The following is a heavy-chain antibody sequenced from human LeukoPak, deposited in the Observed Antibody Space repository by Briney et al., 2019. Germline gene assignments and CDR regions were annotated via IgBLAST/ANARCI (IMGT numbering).Heavy chain of an antibody. D-gene: IGHD3-9*01. V-gene: IGHV4-34*01. CDR1: GGSFSGYY. CDR3: ARGARRFDILTGYYSFYPYYFDY. J-gene: IGHJ4*02. CDR2: INHSGST. Sequence: SETLSLTCAVYGGSFSGYYWSWIRQPRGKGLEWIGKINHSGSTNYNPSLKSRVTISVDTSKNQFSLKLSSVTAADTAVYYCARGARRFDILTGYYSFYPYYFDYWGQGTLVTVSS.